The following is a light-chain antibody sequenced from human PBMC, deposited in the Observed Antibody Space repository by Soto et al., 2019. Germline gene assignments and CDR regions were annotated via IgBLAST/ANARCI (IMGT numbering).Light chain of an antibody. CDR1: ESVSSSH. CDR3: QQSYRTPWT. CDR2: GAS. J-gene: IGKJ1*01. Sequence: ERVMTQSPATLLVSPGQRASLSSRGSESVSSSHLAWYQQTPGQAPRVXSYGASSRATGIPDRFSGSGSGTDFTLTISSLQPEDFEIYYCQQSYRTPWTFGQGTKV. V-gene: IGKV3D-20*02.